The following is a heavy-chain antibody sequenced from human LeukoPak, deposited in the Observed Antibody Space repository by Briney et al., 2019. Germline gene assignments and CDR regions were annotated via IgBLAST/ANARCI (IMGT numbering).Heavy chain of an antibody. D-gene: IGHD2-21*02. CDR1: GYTFSDNY. CDR2: INPHSGGT. Sequence: ASVKVSCKASGYTFSDNYIHWVRQAPGQGLAWMAWINPHSGGTNYGENFQGRVTLTRDTSISTAYMDLSSLISDDTAVYYCAREFMRVTAFDIWGQGTMVTVSS. CDR3: AREFMRVTAFDI. J-gene: IGHJ3*02. V-gene: IGHV1-2*02.